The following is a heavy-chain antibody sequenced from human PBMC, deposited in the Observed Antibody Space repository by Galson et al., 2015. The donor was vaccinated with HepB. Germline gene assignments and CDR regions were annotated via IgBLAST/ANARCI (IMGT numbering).Heavy chain of an antibody. V-gene: IGHV1-18*04. Sequence: SVKVSCKASGYTFTSYGISWVRQAPGQGLEWMGWISAYNGNTSYAQKFQGRVTMTRDTSTSTVYMELSSLRSEDTAAYYCARPDSTVHEMQQWPGYAFDIWGQGTMVTVSS. CDR2: ISAYNGNT. CDR1: GYTFTSYG. D-gene: IGHD6-19*01. CDR3: ARPDSTVHEMQQWPGYAFDI. J-gene: IGHJ3*02.